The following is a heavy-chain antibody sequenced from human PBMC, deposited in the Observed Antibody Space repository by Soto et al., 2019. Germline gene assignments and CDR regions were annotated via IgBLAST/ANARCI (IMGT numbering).Heavy chain of an antibody. Sequence: TLSLTCTVSGGSISSYYWSWIRQPPGKGLEWIGYIYYSGSTNYNPSLKSRVTISVDTSKNQFSLKLSSVTAADTAVYCCARGVVVPAAICWFDPWGQGTLVTVSS. CDR3: ARGVVVPAAICWFDP. J-gene: IGHJ5*02. CDR1: GGSISSYY. D-gene: IGHD2-2*01. V-gene: IGHV4-59*01. CDR2: IYYSGST.